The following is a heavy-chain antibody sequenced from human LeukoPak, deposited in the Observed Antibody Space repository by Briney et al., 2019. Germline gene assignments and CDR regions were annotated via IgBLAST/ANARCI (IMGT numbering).Heavy chain of an antibody. CDR3: ARDSTTGDRNAFDI. CDR2: IWYDGSNK. V-gene: IGHV3-33*01. Sequence: SGGSLRLSCAASGFTFSIYGMHWVRQAPGKGLEWVAVIWYDGSNKYYADSVKGRFTISRDNSKNTLYLQMNSLRAEDTAVYYCARDSTTGDRNAFDIWGQGTMVTVSS. D-gene: IGHD7-27*01. CDR1: GFTFSIYG. J-gene: IGHJ3*02.